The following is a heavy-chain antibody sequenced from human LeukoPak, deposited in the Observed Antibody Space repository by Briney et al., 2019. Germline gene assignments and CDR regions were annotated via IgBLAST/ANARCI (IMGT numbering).Heavy chain of an antibody. J-gene: IGHJ4*02. D-gene: IGHD3-10*01. CDR2: IYYSGST. Sequence: SETLSLTCTVSGGSISSSSYYWGWIRQPPGKGLEWIGSIYYSGSTYYNPSLKSRVTISVDTSKNQFSLKLSSVTAADTAVYYCAKGDYQRWSMVRGSSLDYWGQGTLVTVSS. V-gene: IGHV4-39*07. CDR3: AKGDYQRWSMVRGSSLDY. CDR1: GGSISSSSYY.